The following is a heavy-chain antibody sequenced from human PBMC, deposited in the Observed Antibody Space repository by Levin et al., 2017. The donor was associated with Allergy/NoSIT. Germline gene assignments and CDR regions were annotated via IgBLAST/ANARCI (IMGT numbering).Heavy chain of an antibody. V-gene: IGHV3-23*01. CDR1: GFTFRDSA. CDR3: AKKQGGTSGFSFDV. Sequence: LSLPCAASGFTFRDSAMTWVRQAPGKGLEWVSVITGGGFNTYYAESVKGRFTVSRDNSKNTLYLELNSLRAEDTAVYYCAKKQGGTSGFSFDVWGQGTMVTVSS. CDR2: ITGGGFNT. J-gene: IGHJ3*01. D-gene: IGHD1-1*01.